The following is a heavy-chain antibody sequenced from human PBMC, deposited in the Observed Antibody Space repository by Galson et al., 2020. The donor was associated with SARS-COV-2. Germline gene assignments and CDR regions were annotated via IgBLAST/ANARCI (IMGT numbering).Heavy chain of an antibody. D-gene: IGHD6-19*01. Sequence: GGSLRLSCAASGFTFSSYAMNWVRQAPGKRLEWVSAISGSGASTYYADSVKGRFTISRDNSKNTLYLQMNSLRAEDTAVYYCAKMEGIAVAATAHWGQGTLVTVSS. CDR3: AKMEGIAVAATAH. V-gene: IGHV3-23*01. CDR1: GFTFSSYA. CDR2: ISGSGAST. J-gene: IGHJ4*02.